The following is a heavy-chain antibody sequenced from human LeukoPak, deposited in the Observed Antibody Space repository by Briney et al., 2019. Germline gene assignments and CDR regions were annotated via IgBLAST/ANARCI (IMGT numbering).Heavy chain of an antibody. CDR2: INSCGST. V-gene: IGHV3-53*01. CDR1: GFTVSSNY. D-gene: IGHD3-22*01. J-gene: IGHJ4*02. Sequence: PVGSLRLSCAASGFTVSSNYMSWVRQAPGKGLEWVSIINSCGSTYYADCVKGRFTISRDNSKNTLYLQMNSLRAEDTAMYYCARDPTDSSGHEGGDYWGQGTLVTVSS. CDR3: ARDPTDSSGHEGGDY.